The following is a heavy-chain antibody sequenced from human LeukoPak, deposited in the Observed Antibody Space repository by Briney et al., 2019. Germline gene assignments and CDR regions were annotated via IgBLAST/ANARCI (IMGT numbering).Heavy chain of an antibody. CDR2: ISYNGSNK. V-gene: IGHV3-30*03. J-gene: IGHJ4*02. D-gene: IGHD3/OR15-3a*01. CDR3: VISPYDFWSGYYLF. CDR1: GFTFSSYG. Sequence: QPGRSLRLSCAASGFTFSSYGMHWVRQAPGKGLEWVAVISYNGSNKYYADSVKGRFTISRDNSRNTLYLQMNSLRGEDTALYHCVISPYDFWSGYYLFWGQGTLVTVSS.